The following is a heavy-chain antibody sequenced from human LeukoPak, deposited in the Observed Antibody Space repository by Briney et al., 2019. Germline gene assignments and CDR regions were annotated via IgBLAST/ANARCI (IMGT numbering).Heavy chain of an antibody. CDR3: ATYRGYPVDD. Sequence: GGSLRLSCAASGFTLSSYLMHCVRQAPGGGRVWVSRIKYDESITNYADSVKGRFTISRDNGKNTLYLQMNSLRVEDTAVYYCATYRGYPVDDWGQGTLVTLPA. CDR2: IKYDESIT. J-gene: IGHJ4*02. CDR1: GFTLSSYL. D-gene: IGHD1-1*01. V-gene: IGHV3-74*01.